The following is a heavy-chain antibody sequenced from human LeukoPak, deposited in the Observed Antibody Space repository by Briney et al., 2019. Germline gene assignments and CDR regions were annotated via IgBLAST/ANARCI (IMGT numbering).Heavy chain of an antibody. V-gene: IGHV3-43*02. CDR3: ARESEKFDY. CDR1: VLLNGDCA. Sequence: GGSVRLSCVASVLLNGDCAMHGVRQAPGQGLEWVSLIRGDGDSTFFADSVKGRFSISRDNSKNSLFLEMSSLRTEDTDMYYCARESEKFDYWGQGTLVAVSS. CDR2: IRGDGDST. J-gene: IGHJ4*02.